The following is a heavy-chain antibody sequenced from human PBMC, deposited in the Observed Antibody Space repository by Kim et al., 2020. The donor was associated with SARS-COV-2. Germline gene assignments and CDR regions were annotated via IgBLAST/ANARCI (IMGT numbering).Heavy chain of an antibody. Sequence: NYNPSLKSRVTISLDTSKNQFSLKLTSVTAADTAVYFCARKIIIAEAFDIWGQGTMVTVSS. V-gene: IGHV4-4*07. CDR3: ARKIIIAEAFDI. D-gene: IGHD3-16*02. J-gene: IGHJ3*02.